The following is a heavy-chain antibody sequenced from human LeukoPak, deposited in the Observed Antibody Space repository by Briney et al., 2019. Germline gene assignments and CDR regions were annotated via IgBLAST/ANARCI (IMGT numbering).Heavy chain of an antibody. V-gene: IGHV4-39*02. D-gene: IGHD5-24*01. CDR2: IYYSGST. CDR1: GGSISSSSYY. Sequence: SETLSLTCTVSGGSISSSSYYWGWIRQPPGKGLEWIGSIYYSGSTYYNPSLKSRVTISVDTSKNQFSLKLSSVTAADTAVYYCARDRRDGYNRSWFDPWGQGTLVTVSS. CDR3: ARDRRDGYNRSWFDP. J-gene: IGHJ5*02.